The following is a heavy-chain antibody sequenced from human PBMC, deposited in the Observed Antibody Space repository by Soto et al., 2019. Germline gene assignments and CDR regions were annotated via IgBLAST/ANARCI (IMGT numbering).Heavy chain of an antibody. CDR2: IVPIFRTA. J-gene: IGHJ3*02. CDR3: ARETSAPGTFREDASDI. D-gene: IGHD6-13*01. V-gene: IGHV1-69*12. Sequence: QVQLVQSGAEVKKPGSSVKVACKVSGDTFSNYVINWVRQAPGQGLEWMGAIVPIFRTANYAQKFQGRVTITADEFTSTAYMELSGLGSDDTATYYCARETSAPGTFREDASDIWGQGTLVTVSS. CDR1: GDTFSNYV.